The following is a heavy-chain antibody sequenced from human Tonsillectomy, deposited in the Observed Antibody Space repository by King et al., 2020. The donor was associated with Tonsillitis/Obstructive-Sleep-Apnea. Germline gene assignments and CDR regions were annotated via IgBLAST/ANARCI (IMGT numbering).Heavy chain of an antibody. CDR2: ISSSCSTI. Sequence: VQLVESGGGLVQPGGSLRLSCAASGFTFSSYEMNWVRQAPGKGLEWVSYISSSCSTIYYADSVKGRFTISRDNAKNSLYLQMNSRSAEDTAVYYFARDLYCGGDCLSSYWYFDLWGRGTLVTVSS. CDR3: ARDLYCGGDCLSSYWYFDL. V-gene: IGHV3-48*03. CDR1: GFTFSSYE. D-gene: IGHD2-21*02. J-gene: IGHJ2*01.